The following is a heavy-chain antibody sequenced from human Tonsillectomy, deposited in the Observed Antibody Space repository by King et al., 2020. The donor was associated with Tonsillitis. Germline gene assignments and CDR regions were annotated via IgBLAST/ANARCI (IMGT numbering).Heavy chain of an antibody. CDR3: ARVDSDSSSWYYFDY. V-gene: IGHV4-59*01. CDR2: IYYRGST. CDR1: GGSISSYY. Sequence: QLQESGPGLVKPSETLSLTCTVSGGSISSYYWSWIRQPPGKGLEWIGYIYYRGSTTYNPSLKSRVTISVDTSKNQFSLKLSSVTAADTAVYYCARVDSDSSSWYYFDYWGQGTLVTVSS. J-gene: IGHJ4*02. D-gene: IGHD6-13*01.